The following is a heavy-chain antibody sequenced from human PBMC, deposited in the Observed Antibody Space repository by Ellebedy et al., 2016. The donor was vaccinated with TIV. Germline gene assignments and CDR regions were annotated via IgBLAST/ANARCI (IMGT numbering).Heavy chain of an antibody. CDR3: ARETGNFDY. CDR2: IYYGGRT. D-gene: IGHD1-1*01. V-gene: IGHV4-39*07. Sequence: MPSETLSLTCTVSGGSISSSIYYWGWIRQPPGKGLEWIGSIYYGGRTHYNPSLKSRVPISVDTSKNQFSLKLSSVTAADTAVYYCARETGNFDYWGQGTLVTVSS. J-gene: IGHJ4*02. CDR1: GGSISSSIYY.